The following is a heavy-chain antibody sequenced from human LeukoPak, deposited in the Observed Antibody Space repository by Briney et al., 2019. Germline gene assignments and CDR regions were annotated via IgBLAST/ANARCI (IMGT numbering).Heavy chain of an antibody. CDR3: ANPQSRGYDYLDY. Sequence: GRSLRLSCAASGFTFSSYAMHWVRQAPGKELEWVAAISYDGSNKYYADSVKGRFTISSDNSKNTLYLQMNSLRGDDTAVYYCANPQSRGYDYLDYWGQGTLVTVSS. D-gene: IGHD5-12*01. V-gene: IGHV3-30-3*01. CDR2: ISYDGSNK. J-gene: IGHJ4*02. CDR1: GFTFSSYA.